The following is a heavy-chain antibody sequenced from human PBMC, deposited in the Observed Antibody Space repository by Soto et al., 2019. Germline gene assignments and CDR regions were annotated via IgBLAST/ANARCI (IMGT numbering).Heavy chain of an antibody. J-gene: IGHJ5*02. D-gene: IGHD1-1*01. CDR2: ISDSGVNT. V-gene: IGHV3-23*01. Sequence: EEQLLESGGGLVQPGGSLRLSCAASGFTFSSYSMGWVRQAPGEGLEWVSGISDSGVNTYYADSVKGRFTISRDNSKNTLYLQMNSLRADDTAIYFCAKKDATGTTSGFDPWGQGTLVTVSS. CDR3: AKKDATGTTSGFDP. CDR1: GFTFSSYS.